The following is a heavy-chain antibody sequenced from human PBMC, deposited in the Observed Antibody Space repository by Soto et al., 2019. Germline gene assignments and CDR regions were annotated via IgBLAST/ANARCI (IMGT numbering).Heavy chain of an antibody. CDR2: ISSSSSTI. V-gene: IGHV3-48*02. CDR3: ARDQRIIRCNYPYYYPMDV. CDR1: GFTFSSYS. J-gene: IGHJ6*02. D-gene: IGHD4-4*01. Sequence: EVQLVESGGGLVQPGGSLRLSCAASGFTFSSYSMNWVRQAPGKGLEWVSYISSSSSTIYYSDSVKGRFTISRDNAKNPLHLQMNNVKDEDTAVYYCARDQRIIRCNYPYYYPMDVWGQGTTVNVSS.